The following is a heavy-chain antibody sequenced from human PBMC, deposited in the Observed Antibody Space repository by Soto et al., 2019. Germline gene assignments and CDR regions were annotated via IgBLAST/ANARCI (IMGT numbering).Heavy chain of an antibody. J-gene: IGHJ4*02. D-gene: IGHD2-15*01. CDR3: AKAPDCSGGSCYLDY. V-gene: IGHV3-30*18. Sequence: GSLRLSCAASGFTFSSYGMHWVRQAPGKGLEWVAVISYDGSNKYYADSVKGRFTISRDNSKNTLYLQMNSLRAEDTAVYYCAKAPDCSGGSCYLDYWGQGTLVTVSS. CDR1: GFTFSSYG. CDR2: ISYDGSNK.